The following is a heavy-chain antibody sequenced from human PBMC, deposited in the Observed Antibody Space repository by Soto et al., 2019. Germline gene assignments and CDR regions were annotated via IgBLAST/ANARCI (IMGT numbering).Heavy chain of an antibody. CDR2: IWYDGSNK. D-gene: IGHD3-3*01. V-gene: IGHV3-33*01. CDR3: ARDRYYDFWSGYGGPYYYYGMDV. Sequence: PGGSLRLSCAASGFTFSSYGMHWVRQAPGKGLEWVAVIWYDGSNKYYADSVKGRFTISRDNSKNTLYLQMNSLRAEDTAVYYSARDRYYDFWSGYGGPYYYYGMDVWGQGTTVTVSS. CDR1: GFTFSSYG. J-gene: IGHJ6*02.